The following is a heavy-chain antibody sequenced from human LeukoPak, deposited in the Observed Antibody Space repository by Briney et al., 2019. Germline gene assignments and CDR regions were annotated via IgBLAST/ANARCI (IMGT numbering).Heavy chain of an antibody. CDR1: GFSFSSYG. J-gene: IGHJ3*02. V-gene: IGHV3-23*01. CDR3: SKKALSTGFSHYDI. Sequence: GGSLRLSCAVSGFSFSSYGMSWVRQTPGKGLEWVSTISVSAATNYADSVKGRFTISRDNSKNTLYLQMNNLRAEDTALYYCSKKALSTGFSHYDIWGLGTMVTVSS. CDR2: ISVSAAT. D-gene: IGHD1-1*01.